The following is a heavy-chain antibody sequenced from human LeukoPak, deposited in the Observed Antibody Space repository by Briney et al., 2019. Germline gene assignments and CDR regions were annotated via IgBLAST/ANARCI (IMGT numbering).Heavy chain of an antibody. V-gene: IGHV3-23*01. D-gene: IGHD2-15*01. CDR3: AKQLAYCSDGSCYFPY. Sequence: GGSLRLSCAASGFTFSSSAMSWVRQAPGKGLEWVSAISNNGGYTYYADSVQGRFTISRDNSKSTLCLQMNSLRAEDTAVHYCAKQLAYCSDGSCYFPYWGQGTLVTVSS. J-gene: IGHJ4*02. CDR1: GFTFSSSA. CDR2: ISNNGGYT.